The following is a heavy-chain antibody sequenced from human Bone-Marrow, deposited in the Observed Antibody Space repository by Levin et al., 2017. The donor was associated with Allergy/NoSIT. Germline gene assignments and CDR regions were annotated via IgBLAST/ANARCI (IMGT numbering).Heavy chain of an antibody. CDR2: IILLSNIV. J-gene: IGHJ4*02. CDR1: GDISSSYP. CDR3: ARLPDYGNRDFDY. V-gene: IGHV1-69*02. D-gene: IGHD4-17*01. Sequence: SVKVSCKTSGDISSSYPISWVRQAPGQGLEWMGRIILLSNIVNYAQKFQGRVTITTDTSMTTAYLGLRSLTSDDTAVYYCARLPDYGNRDFDYWGQGTLVTVSS.